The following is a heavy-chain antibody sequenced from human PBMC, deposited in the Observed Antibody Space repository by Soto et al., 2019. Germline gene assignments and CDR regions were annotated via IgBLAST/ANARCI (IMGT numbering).Heavy chain of an antibody. CDR2: IKPEGSDK. J-gene: IGHJ3*01. Sequence: EVQLVESGGGLAQPGGSLRLSCAASGFTFSSYWMSWVRQAPGKGLEWVANIKPEGSDKFYVDSVRGHFTISRDNAKNSLYLQINSLTADDTAVYYCARSVSSRSWYVDAFDVWGQGTMVTVSS. CDR3: ARSVSSRSWYVDAFDV. D-gene: IGHD6-13*01. CDR1: GFTFSSYW. V-gene: IGHV3-7*03.